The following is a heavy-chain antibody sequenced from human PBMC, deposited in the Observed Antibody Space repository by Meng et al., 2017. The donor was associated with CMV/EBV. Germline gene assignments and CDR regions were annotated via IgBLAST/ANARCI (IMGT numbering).Heavy chain of an antibody. J-gene: IGHJ4*02. CDR2: ISSSSSYI. CDR3: ARGHISGYYYPD. D-gene: IGHD3-22*01. Sequence: GESLKISCAASGFTFSSYSMNWVRQAPGKGLEWVSSISSSSSYIYYADSVEGRFTISRDNAKDTVYLQVDSLSVEDTAVYYCARGHISGYYYPDWGQGTLVTVSS. CDR1: GFTFSSYS. V-gene: IGHV3-21*03.